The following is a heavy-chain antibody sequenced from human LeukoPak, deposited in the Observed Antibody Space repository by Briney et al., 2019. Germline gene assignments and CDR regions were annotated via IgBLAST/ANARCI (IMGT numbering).Heavy chain of an antibody. CDR2: INPSSGGT. CDR1: GNTFPGNY. CDR3: AGGSSYYFFDY. V-gene: IGHV1-2*02. Sequence: GASVKVSWKASGNTFPGNYLHWVRQAPGQGPEWMGWINPSSGGTNPAQKFQGRVAMTRDTSISTVYIQLKRLTSDDTAVYYCAGGSSYYFFDYWGQGVLVTVSS. D-gene: IGHD6-13*01. J-gene: IGHJ4*02.